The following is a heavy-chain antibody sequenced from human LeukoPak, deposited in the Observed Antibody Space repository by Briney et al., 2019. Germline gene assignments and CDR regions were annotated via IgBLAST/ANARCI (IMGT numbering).Heavy chain of an antibody. Sequence: VASVTVSFKASGYTFTTYYMHWVRQAPGQGLEWMGIINPSAGSTNYAQNFQGRVTMTRDTSTSTVYMELSSLTSEDTAVYFCARDPRGYGDHADYWGQGTLVTVSS. CDR3: ARDPRGYGDHADY. D-gene: IGHD4-17*01. V-gene: IGHV1-46*01. CDR2: INPSAGST. CDR1: GYTFTTYY. J-gene: IGHJ4*02.